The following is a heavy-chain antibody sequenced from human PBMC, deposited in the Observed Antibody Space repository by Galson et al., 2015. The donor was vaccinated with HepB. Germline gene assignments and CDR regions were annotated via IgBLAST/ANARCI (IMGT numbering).Heavy chain of an antibody. D-gene: IGHD1-26*01. J-gene: IGHJ1*01. CDR2: ISWNSGSI. CDR1: GFTFDDYA. CDR3: AKGVAGWDIQGEFQH. V-gene: IGHV3-9*01. Sequence: SLRLSCAASGFTFDDYAMHWVRQAPGKGLEWVSGISWNSGSIGYADSVKGRFTISRDNAKNSLYLQMNSLRAEDTALYYCAKGVAGWDIQGEFQHWGQGTLVTVSS.